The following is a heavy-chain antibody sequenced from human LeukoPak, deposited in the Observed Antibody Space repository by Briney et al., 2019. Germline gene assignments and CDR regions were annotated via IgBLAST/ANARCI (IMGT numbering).Heavy chain of an antibody. J-gene: IGHJ3*02. V-gene: IGHV3-23*01. D-gene: IGHD3-10*01. CDR1: GFTFSDYY. Sequence: GGSLRLSCAASGFTFSDYYMSWIRQAPGKGLEWVSNISGDGAATYYADSVKGRFTMSRDNSKNTLYLQMNGLRAEDTAVYYCAKFIGTYYYGSGDAFDIWGQGTMVTVSS. CDR2: ISGDGAAT. CDR3: AKFIGTYYYGSGDAFDI.